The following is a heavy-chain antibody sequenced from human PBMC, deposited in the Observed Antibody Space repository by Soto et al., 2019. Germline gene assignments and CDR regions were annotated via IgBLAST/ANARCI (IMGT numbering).Heavy chain of an antibody. J-gene: IGHJ6*02. Sequence: SETLSLTCAVYGGSFSGYYWSWIRQPPGKGLEWIGEINHSGSTNYNPSLKSRVTISVDTSKNQFSLKLSSVTAADTAVYYCARGTLGYCTNGVCYFYYYYGMDGWGQGTPVTVYS. CDR2: INHSGST. CDR3: ARGTLGYCTNGVCYFYYYYGMDG. D-gene: IGHD2-8*01. V-gene: IGHV4-34*01. CDR1: GGSFSGYY.